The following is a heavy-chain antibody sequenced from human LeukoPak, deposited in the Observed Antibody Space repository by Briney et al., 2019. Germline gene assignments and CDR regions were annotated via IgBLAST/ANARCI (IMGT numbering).Heavy chain of an antibody. V-gene: IGHV4-30-4*01. CDR2: IYSNGTT. CDR3: ARESRLWFGANYYYMDV. D-gene: IGHD3-10*01. J-gene: IGHJ6*03. CDR1: GGSISIGDYK. Sequence: PSETLSLTCTLSGGSISIGDYKWSWIRQSPGKGLEWIGYIYSNGTTYSNPSLKSRLTISISTSRNQFSLKLSSVTAADTAVYYCARESRLWFGANYYYMDVWGKGTTVTVSS.